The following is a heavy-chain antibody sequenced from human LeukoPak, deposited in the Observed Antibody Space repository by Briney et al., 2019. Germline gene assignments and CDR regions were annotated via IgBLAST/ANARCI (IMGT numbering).Heavy chain of an antibody. Sequence: SETLSLTCTVSGGSISSYYWSCIRQAPGKGLECIGYIYYSGSTNYNPSLKSRVTISVDTSKNQFSLKVRSVTAADTAVYYCARYCSGGNCYSPTSYFDYWGQGTLVTVSS. D-gene: IGHD2-15*01. V-gene: IGHV4-59*01. J-gene: IGHJ4*02. CDR1: GGSISSYY. CDR2: IYYSGST. CDR3: ARYCSGGNCYSPTSYFDY.